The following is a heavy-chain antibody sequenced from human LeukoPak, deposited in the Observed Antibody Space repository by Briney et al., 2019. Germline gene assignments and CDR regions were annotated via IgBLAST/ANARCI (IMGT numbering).Heavy chain of an antibody. CDR3: AKGAKYSGSSVDYFYMDV. CDR2: ISGSGDNA. CDR1: GFTFNTHG. D-gene: IGHD1-26*01. Sequence: PGGSLRLSCATSGFTFNTHGMIWVRQAPGKGLEWVSVISGSGDNAYHADSVKGRFIISRDNSNKTVYIQMNSLRAEDTAVYYCAKGAKYSGSSVDYFYMDVWGKGITVTVSS. J-gene: IGHJ6*03. V-gene: IGHV3-23*01.